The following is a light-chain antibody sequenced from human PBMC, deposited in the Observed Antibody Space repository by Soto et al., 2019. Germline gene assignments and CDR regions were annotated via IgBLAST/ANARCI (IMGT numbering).Light chain of an antibody. CDR3: AAWDDSLTGRV. CDR1: SSNIGSNS. J-gene: IGLJ3*02. Sequence: QLVLTQPPSASGTPGQRVTISCSGGSSNIGSNSVNWYQQLPGTAPKLLIYSNIQRPSGVPDRFSGSKSGTSASLAISGLQSEDEADYYCAAWDDSLTGRVFGGGTKLTVL. CDR2: SNI. V-gene: IGLV1-44*01.